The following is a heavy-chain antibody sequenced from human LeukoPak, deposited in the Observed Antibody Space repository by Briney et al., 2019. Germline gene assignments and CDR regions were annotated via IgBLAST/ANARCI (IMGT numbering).Heavy chain of an antibody. CDR1: VFMFNAWD. CDR2: IDVAGGT. J-gene: IGHJ3*02. D-gene: IGHD3-10*01. Sequence: PGGSLRLSLAASVFMFNAWDIRSVGQATGKGLEWVSAIDVAGGTYYAGSVKGRFTISRENAKNSLYLQMDSLRAGDTAVYYCARRRAGSPSYSDAFDIWGQGTKVTVSS. CDR3: ARRRAGSPSYSDAFDI. V-gene: IGHV3-13*04.